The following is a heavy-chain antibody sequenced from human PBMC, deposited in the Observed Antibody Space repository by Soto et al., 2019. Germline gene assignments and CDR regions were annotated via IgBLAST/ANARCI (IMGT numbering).Heavy chain of an antibody. J-gene: IGHJ4*02. CDR1: GGSFSGYY. CDR3: ARARNVGASDY. D-gene: IGHD1-26*01. V-gene: IGHV4-34*09. Sequence: SETLSLTCAVYGGSFSGYYWSWIRQPPGKGLEWIGEINHSGSTYYNPSLKSRVTISVDTSKNQFSLKLSSVTAADTAVYYCARARNVGASDYWGQGTLVTVSS. CDR2: INHSGST.